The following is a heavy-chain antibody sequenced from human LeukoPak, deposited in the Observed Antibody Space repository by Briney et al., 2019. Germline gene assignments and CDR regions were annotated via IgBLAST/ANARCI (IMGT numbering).Heavy chain of an antibody. CDR3: ASGEYSSSGWSNYFDY. CDR2: IYHSGST. J-gene: IGHJ4*02. CDR1: GGSISSGGYY. D-gene: IGHD6-6*01. V-gene: IGHV4-30-2*01. Sequence: SETLSLTCTVSGGSISSGGYYWSWIRQPPGKGLEWIGYIYHSGSTYYNPSLKSRVTISVDRSKNQFSLKLSSVTAADTAVYYCASGEYSSSGWSNYFDYWGQGTLVTVSS.